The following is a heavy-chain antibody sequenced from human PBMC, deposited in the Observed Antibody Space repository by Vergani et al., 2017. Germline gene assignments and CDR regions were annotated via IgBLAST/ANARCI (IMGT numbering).Heavy chain of an antibody. CDR2: ISSSSSNI. D-gene: IGHD3-10*01. CDR1: GYTFSSYE. CDR3: ARDRGNWFDP. Sequence: EVQLVESGGGLVQPGGSLRLSCVASGYTFSSYEMNWVRQPPGTGLEWVSYISSSSSNIYYADDVTGRITISRDNAKTSLYLQMNSLRAEDTAVYYCARDRGNWFDPWGQGTLVTVSS. V-gene: IGHV3-48*03. J-gene: IGHJ5*02.